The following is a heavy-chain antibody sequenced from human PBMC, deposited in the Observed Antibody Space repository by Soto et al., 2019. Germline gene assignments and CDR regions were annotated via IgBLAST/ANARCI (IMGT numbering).Heavy chain of an antibody. CDR1: GGSISSSSYY. D-gene: IGHD2-15*01. V-gene: IGHV4-39*07. CDR3: ARDLYCSGGSCYTHYYGMDV. CDR2: IYYSGST. J-gene: IGHJ6*02. Sequence: SETLSLTCTVSGGSISSSSYYWGWIRQPPGKGLEWIGNIYYSGSTYYNPSLKSRVTISVDTSKNQFSLKLSSVTAADTAVYYCARDLYCSGGSCYTHYYGMDVWGQGTTVTVS.